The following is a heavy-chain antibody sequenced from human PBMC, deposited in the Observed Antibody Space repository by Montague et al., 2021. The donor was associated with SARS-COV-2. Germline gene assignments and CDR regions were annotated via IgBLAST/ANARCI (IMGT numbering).Heavy chain of an antibody. D-gene: IGHD3-22*01. CDR2: IYYSGST. V-gene: IGHV4-39*07. J-gene: IGHJ4*02. CDR1: GGSISSSSYY. CDR3: AREGGWLSRGSYYFDY. Sequence: SDTHSLTCTVSGGSISSSSYYWDWIRQPPGKGLEWIGSIYYSGSTYYNPSLKSRVTISVDTSKNQFSLKLSSVTAADTAVYYCAREGGWLSRGSYYFDYWGQGTLVTVSS.